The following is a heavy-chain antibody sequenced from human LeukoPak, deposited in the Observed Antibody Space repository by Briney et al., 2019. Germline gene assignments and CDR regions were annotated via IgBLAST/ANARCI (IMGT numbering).Heavy chain of an antibody. CDR3: ASVDTAMVTYYGMDV. Sequence: PGGSLRLSCAASGFTFSNAWMSWVRQAPGKGLEWIGRIKSEIDGGTTDYAAPVKGRFTISRDDSKNTLYLQMNSLKTEDTAVYYCASVDTAMVTYYGMDVWGQGTTVTVSS. J-gene: IGHJ6*02. CDR1: GFTFSNAW. CDR2: IKSEIDGGTT. V-gene: IGHV3-15*01. D-gene: IGHD5-18*01.